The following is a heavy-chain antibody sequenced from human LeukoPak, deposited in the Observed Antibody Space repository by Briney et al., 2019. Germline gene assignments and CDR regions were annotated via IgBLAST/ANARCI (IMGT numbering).Heavy chain of an antibody. D-gene: IGHD3-22*01. Sequence: ASVKVSCKASGGTFSSYAISWVRQAPGQGLEWMGGIIPIFGTANYAQKFQGRVTITADESTSTAYMELSSLRSEDTAVYYCASSLRRYYDSSGKLDYWGQGTLVTVSS. CDR1: GGTFSSYA. J-gene: IGHJ4*02. CDR3: ASSLRRYYDSSGKLDY. V-gene: IGHV1-69*13. CDR2: IIPIFGTA.